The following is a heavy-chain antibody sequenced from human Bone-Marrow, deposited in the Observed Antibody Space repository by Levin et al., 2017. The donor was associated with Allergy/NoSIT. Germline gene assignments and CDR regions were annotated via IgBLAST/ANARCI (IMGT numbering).Heavy chain of an antibody. CDR1: GFTFSNAW. CDR2: IKSKTDGGTT. Sequence: GGSLRLSCAASGFTFSNAWMSWVRQAPGKGLEWVGRIKSKTDGGTTDYAAPVKGRFTISRDDSKNTLYLQMNSLKTEATAVYYCTTDRILYPTDDGMDVWGQGTTVTVSS. D-gene: IGHD2-8*01. V-gene: IGHV3-15*01. J-gene: IGHJ6*02. CDR3: TTDRILYPTDDGMDV.